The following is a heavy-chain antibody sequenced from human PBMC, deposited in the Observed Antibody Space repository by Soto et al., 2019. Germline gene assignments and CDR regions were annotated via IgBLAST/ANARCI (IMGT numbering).Heavy chain of an antibody. V-gene: IGHV3-23*01. J-gene: IGHJ6*02. Sequence: PGGSLRLSCAASGFTFSSYAMSWVRQAPGKGLEWVSAISGSGGSTYYADSVKGRFTITRDNSKNTLYLQMNSLRAEDTAVYYCAKVLGRGYSYGSLYYYYGMDVWGQGTTVTVSS. D-gene: IGHD5-18*01. CDR1: GFTFSSYA. CDR3: AKVLGRGYSYGSLYYYYGMDV. CDR2: ISGSGGST.